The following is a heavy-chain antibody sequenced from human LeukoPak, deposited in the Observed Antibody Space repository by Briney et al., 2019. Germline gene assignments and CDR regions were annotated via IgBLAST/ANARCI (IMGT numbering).Heavy chain of an antibody. V-gene: IGHV4-30-4*01. CDR1: GGSICSGDYY. CDR3: ARGVWDYYGSGSYSIRIYFDY. Sequence: SQTLSLTCTVSGGSICSGDYYWSWIRQHSGKGLEWIGYIYYSGSTYYNPYLKSRVTISVNTSKNQFSLKLSSVTAADTAVYYCARGVWDYYGSGSYSIRIYFDYWGQGTLVTVSS. J-gene: IGHJ4*02. CDR2: IYYSGST. D-gene: IGHD3-10*01.